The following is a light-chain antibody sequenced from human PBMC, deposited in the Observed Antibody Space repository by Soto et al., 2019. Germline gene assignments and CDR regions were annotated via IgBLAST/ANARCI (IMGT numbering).Light chain of an antibody. CDR1: SSDVGGYNY. Sequence: QSVLTRPASVSGSPGQSITISCTGTSSDVGGYNYVSWYQHHPGKAPKLMIYEVSNRPSGVSNRFTGSKSGNTASLTISGLQAEDEPDYYCSSTSTLGYVFGSGTKLTVL. V-gene: IGLV2-14*01. CDR2: EVS. CDR3: SSTSTLGYV. J-gene: IGLJ1*01.